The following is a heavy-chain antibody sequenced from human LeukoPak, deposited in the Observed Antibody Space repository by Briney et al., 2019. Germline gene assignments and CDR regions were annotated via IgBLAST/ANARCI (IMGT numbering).Heavy chain of an antibody. CDR1: GFTFSSYW. Sequence: GGSLRPSCAASGFTFSSYWMSWVRQAPGKGLEWVANIKQDGSEKYYVDSVKGRFTISRDNAKNSLYLQMNSLRAEDTAVYYCARAPRSSGYGMDVWGQGTTVTVSS. V-gene: IGHV3-7*01. CDR2: IKQDGSEK. J-gene: IGHJ6*02. D-gene: IGHD3-3*01. CDR3: ARAPRSSGYGMDV.